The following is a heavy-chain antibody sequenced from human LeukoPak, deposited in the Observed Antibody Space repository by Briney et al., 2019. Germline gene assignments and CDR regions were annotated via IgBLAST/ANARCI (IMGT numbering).Heavy chain of an antibody. CDR2: IYYSGST. V-gene: IGHV4-38-2*02. CDR3: ARDLRRAYYFDY. J-gene: IGHJ4*02. Sequence: KPSESLSLTCTVSGYSISSGYYWGWIRQPPGKGLEWIGYIYYSGSTNYNPSLKSRVTISVDTSKKQFSLKLSAVTAADTAVYYCARDLRRAYYFDYWGQGTLVTVSS. CDR1: GYSISSGYY.